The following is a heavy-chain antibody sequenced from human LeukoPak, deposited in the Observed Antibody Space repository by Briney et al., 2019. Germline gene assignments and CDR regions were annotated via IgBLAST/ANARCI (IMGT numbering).Heavy chain of an antibody. D-gene: IGHD4-17*01. CDR3: ARTPLFYGDYSGYFDY. CDR2: INHSGST. Sequence: PSETLSLTCTVSGGSISSYYWSWIRQPPGKGLEWIGEINHSGSTNYNPSLKSRVTISVDTSKNQFSLKLSSVTAADTAVYYCARTPLFYGDYSGYFDYWGQGTLVTVSS. CDR1: GGSISSYY. J-gene: IGHJ4*02. V-gene: IGHV4-34*01.